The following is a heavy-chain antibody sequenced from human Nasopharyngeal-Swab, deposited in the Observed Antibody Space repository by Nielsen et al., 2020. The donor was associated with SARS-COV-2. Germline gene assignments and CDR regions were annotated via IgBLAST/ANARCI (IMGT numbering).Heavy chain of an antibody. J-gene: IGHJ4*02. CDR2: TYFRSKWLN. CDR3: ARGSGTYSDYFDY. Sequence: SQTLSLTCAISGDSVSSNSAAWTWIRQSPSRGLEWLGRTYFRSKWLNDYAVSVKSRITINQDTSRNQFSLQLNSVTPEYTAIYYCARGSGTYSDYFDYWGQGTLVSVSS. D-gene: IGHD1-26*01. V-gene: IGHV6-1*01. CDR1: GDSVSSNSAA.